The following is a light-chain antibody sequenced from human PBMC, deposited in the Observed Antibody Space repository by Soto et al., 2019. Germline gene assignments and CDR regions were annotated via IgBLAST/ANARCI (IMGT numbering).Light chain of an antibody. CDR1: QSIDIW. J-gene: IGKJ1*01. CDR2: DAS. Sequence: DIRLTQSPSTLSAAVGDRVTITCRASQSIDIWLAWYHQKPGKAPKALIYDASRLESGVPSRFSGSGSGTEFTLTISSLQPDDFATYYCQKYGSYPWAFGQGTKVDIK. V-gene: IGKV1-5*01. CDR3: QKYGSYPWA.